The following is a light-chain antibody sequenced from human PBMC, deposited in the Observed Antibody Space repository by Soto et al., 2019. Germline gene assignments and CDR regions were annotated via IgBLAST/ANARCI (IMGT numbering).Light chain of an antibody. V-gene: IGLV2-14*01. CDR2: EVS. Sequence: QSALTQPASVSGSPGQSITISCTGTSSDVGAYNFVSWYQQYPGKAPKLMIHEVSSRPSGVSNRFSGSKSGNTASLTISGLQADDEADYYCSSYTSSSTRVFGGGTKLTVL. CDR3: SSYTSSSTRV. J-gene: IGLJ3*02. CDR1: SSDVGAYNF.